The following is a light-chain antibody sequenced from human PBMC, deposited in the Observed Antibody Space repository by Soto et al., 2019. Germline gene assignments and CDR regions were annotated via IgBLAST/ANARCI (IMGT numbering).Light chain of an antibody. CDR1: ISDVGGNKF. CDR3: SSFAVSNYV. V-gene: IGLV2-14*03. Sequence: QSVLTQPASVSGSPGQSITISCTGTISDVGGNKFVSWYQQYPGKAPKLMLCDVSNRPSGVSNRFSGSKSGNTASLTISGLQAVYEADYYCSSFAVSNYVFGTGTNVTVL. CDR2: DVS. J-gene: IGLJ1*01.